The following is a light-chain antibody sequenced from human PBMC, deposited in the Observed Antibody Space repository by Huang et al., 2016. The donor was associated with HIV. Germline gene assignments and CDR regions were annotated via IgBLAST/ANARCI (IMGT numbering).Light chain of an antibody. J-gene: IGKJ4*01. Sequence: IVLTQSPATLSIYPGERVTVSCRASQSVGEHVALYQHRPGQAPRLRIYDASTRATGISDRVSGSGSGTEFTLTISSLEPEDYAVYYCQQRSNWLTFGGGTKVELK. CDR2: DAS. V-gene: IGKV3-11*01. CDR1: QSVGEH. CDR3: QQRSNWLT.